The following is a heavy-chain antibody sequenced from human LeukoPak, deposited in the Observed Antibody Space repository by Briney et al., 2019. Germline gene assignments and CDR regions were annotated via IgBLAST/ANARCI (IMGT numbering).Heavy chain of an antibody. J-gene: IGHJ4*02. D-gene: IGHD6-6*01. CDR2: INSDGSST. CDR3: ARGQYSSWPDY. V-gene: IGHV3-74*01. Sequence: GGSLRLSCAASGFTFSSYWMHWVRQAPGKGLVWVSRINSDGSSTTYADSVKGRFTISRDNAKNTLYLQMNSLRAEDTAVYYCARGQYSSWPDYRGQGTLVTVSS. CDR1: GFTFSSYW.